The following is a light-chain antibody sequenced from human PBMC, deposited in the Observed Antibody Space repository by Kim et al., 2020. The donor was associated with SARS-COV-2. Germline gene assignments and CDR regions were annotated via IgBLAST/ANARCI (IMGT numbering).Light chain of an antibody. V-gene: IGLV2-8*01. J-gene: IGLJ2*01. CDR1: GSGVGGYNY. CDR3: SSYAGSNNLV. CDR2: EVS. Sequence: GQSDTLAGTGTGSGVGGYNYVSWYQQHPGKAPKLMIYEVSKRPSGVPDRFSGSKSGNTASLTVSGLQAEDEADYYCSSYAGSNNLVFGGGTQLTVL.